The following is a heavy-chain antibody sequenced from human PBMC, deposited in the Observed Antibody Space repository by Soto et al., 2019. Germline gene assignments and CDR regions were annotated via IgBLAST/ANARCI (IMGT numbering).Heavy chain of an antibody. CDR3: AREAGGSYQRACDY. J-gene: IGHJ4*02. D-gene: IGHD1-26*01. CDR2: INPNSGGT. CDR1: GYTFTGYY. Sequence: QVQLVQSGAEVNKPGASVKVSCKASGYTFTGYYMHWVRQAPGQGLEWMGWINPNSGGTNYAQKFRGRVTMTRDTSISTAYMELSRLRSDDTAVYYCAREAGGSYQRACDYCGQGTLVTVSS. V-gene: IGHV1-2*02.